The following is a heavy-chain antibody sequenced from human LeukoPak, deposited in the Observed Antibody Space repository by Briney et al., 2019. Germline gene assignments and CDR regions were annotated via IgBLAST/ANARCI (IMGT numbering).Heavy chain of an antibody. V-gene: IGHV3-7*03. CDR2: IKQDGSEK. D-gene: IGHD2-2*01. CDR3: ARANVVVPAAMHYYYYGMDV. CDR1: GFTFSSSA. J-gene: IGHJ6*02. Sequence: GGSLRLSCAASGFTFSSSAMSWVRQAPGKGLEWVANIKQDGSEKYYVDSVKGRFTISRDNAKNSLYLQMNSLRAEDTAVYYCARANVVVPAAMHYYYYGMDVWGQGTTVTVSS.